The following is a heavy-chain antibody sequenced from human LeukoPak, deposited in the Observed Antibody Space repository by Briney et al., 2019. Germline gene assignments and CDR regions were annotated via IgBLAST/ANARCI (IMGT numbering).Heavy chain of an antibody. Sequence: ASVKVSCKASGYTFTSYAMHGVRQPPGQRREWMGWINAGNGNTKYSQKFQGRVTITRDTSASTAYMELSSLRSEDTAVYYCARDGRLYSSGWYRPFDYWGQGTLVTVSS. CDR3: ARDGRLYSSGWYRPFDY. V-gene: IGHV1-3*01. J-gene: IGHJ4*02. CDR2: INAGNGNT. D-gene: IGHD6-19*01. CDR1: GYTFTSYA.